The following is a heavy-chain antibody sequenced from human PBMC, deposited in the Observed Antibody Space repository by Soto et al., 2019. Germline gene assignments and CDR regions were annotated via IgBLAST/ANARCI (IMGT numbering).Heavy chain of an antibody. D-gene: IGHD3-3*02. Sequence: PGGSLRLSCAASGFAFSSFGMHWVRQAPGKGLEWVAVISYDGSEESYAGSVKGRATVSRDNSKNTVYLQMNRLRGDDSAIYYCEKGRFDVVTISPFDHWGQGTLVTVYS. CDR1: GFAFSSFG. CDR3: EKGRFDVVTISPFDH. V-gene: IGHV3-30*18. CDR2: ISYDGSEE. J-gene: IGHJ4*01.